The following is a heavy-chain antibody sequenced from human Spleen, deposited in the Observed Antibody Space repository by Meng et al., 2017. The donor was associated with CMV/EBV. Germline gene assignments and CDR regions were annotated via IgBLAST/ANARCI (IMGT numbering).Heavy chain of an antibody. CDR3: ARKYNWNDDPFDP. Sequence: CGVYGGSFSGYFWGWIRQSPGKGLEWIGEIIDSGRTNYNPSLKSRVTISLDMSENHFSLRLSSVTAADTAVYYCARKYNWNDDPFDPWGQGTLVTVSS. CDR1: GGSFSGYF. V-gene: IGHV4-34*12. CDR2: IIDSGRT. J-gene: IGHJ5*02. D-gene: IGHD1-20*01.